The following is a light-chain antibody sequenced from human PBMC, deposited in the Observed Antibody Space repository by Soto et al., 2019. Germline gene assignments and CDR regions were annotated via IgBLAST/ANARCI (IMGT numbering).Light chain of an antibody. CDR3: GTWDSSLSAGV. CDR1: SSNIGDNY. Sequence: QAVVRQPPSVSAAPGQKVTISCSGSSSNIGDNYVSWYQQVPGTAPKRLIYDNYKRPPGIPDRFSGSKSGTSATLGINGLQTGDEADYYCGTWDSSLSAGVFGGGTKVTVL. CDR2: DNY. V-gene: IGLV1-51*01. J-gene: IGLJ2*01.